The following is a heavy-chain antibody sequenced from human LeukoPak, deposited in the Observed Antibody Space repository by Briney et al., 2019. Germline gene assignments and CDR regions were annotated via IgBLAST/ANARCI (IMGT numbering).Heavy chain of an antibody. CDR3: ARANYGSGSNYYYGMDV. CDR2: ISSSSSYT. V-gene: IGHV3-11*05. Sequence: PGGSLRLSCAASGFTFSDYYMSWIRQAPGKGLEWVSYISSSSSYTNYADSVKGRFTISRDNAKNSLYLQMNSLRAEDTAVYYCARANYGSGSNYYYGMDVWGQGTTVTVSS. J-gene: IGHJ6*02. CDR1: GFTFSDYY. D-gene: IGHD3-10*01.